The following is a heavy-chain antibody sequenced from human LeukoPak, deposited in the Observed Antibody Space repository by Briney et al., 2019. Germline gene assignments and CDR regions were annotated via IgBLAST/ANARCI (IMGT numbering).Heavy chain of an antibody. CDR3: TRGWSGGPVYAFDV. CDR1: GVTFSDHY. CDR2: SGNKANSYTT. D-gene: IGHD3-3*01. J-gene: IGHJ3*01. V-gene: IGHV3-72*01. Sequence: GGSLRLSCAVSGVTFSDHYIDWVRQAPGKGLDWVGRSGNKANSYTTEYAASVKGRFTISRDDYKNSLYLQMNSLKTEDTAVYYCTRGWSGGPVYAFDVWGQGTMVTVSS.